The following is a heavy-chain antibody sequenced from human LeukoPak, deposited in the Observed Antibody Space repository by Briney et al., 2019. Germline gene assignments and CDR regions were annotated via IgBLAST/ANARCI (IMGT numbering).Heavy chain of an antibody. CDR3: ARLSQTPAYYDTSVYYYLGY. J-gene: IGHJ4*02. CDR2: MNPDTGNS. V-gene: IGHV1-8*01. CDR1: GYTFSSYD. D-gene: IGHD3-22*01. Sequence: ASGRVSCTGSGYTFSSYDINWVRQATGQGLEWTGWMNPDTGNSGYAQKFQGRVTMTRDTSISTAYMELSSLRSEDTAVYYCARLSQTPAYYDTSVYYYLGYWGQGTLVTVSS.